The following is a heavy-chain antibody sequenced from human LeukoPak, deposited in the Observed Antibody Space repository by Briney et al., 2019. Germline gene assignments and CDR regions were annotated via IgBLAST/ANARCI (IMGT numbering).Heavy chain of an antibody. D-gene: IGHD3-3*01. V-gene: IGHV4-59*08. J-gene: IGHJ6*02. CDR2: IYYSGST. Sequence: SETLSLTCTASGGSISSYYWSWIRQPPGKGLEWIGYIYYSGSTNYNPSLKSRVTISVDTSKNQFSLKLSSVTAADTAVYYCARHNVGYYDFWSGYYTPGYYYYGMDVWGQGTTVTVSS. CDR1: GGSISSYY. CDR3: ARHNVGYYDFWSGYYTPGYYYYGMDV.